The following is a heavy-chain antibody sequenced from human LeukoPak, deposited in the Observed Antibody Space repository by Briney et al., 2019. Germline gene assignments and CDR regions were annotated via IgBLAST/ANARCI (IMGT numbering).Heavy chain of an antibody. J-gene: IGHJ4*02. Sequence: ASVKVSCKASGYTFTSYGISWVRQAPGQGPEWMGWISAYNGNTNYAQKLQGRVTMTTDTSTSTAYMELRSLRSDDTAVYYCARVNVTYYYDSSGYFTHDYWGQGTLATVSS. CDR3: ARVNVTYYYDSSGYFTHDY. V-gene: IGHV1-18*01. CDR1: GYTFTSYG. CDR2: ISAYNGNT. D-gene: IGHD3-22*01.